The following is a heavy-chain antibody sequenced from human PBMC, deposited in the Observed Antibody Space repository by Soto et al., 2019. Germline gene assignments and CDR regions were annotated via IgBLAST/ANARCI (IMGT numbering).Heavy chain of an antibody. CDR3: ARKQERELPRVIDF. D-gene: IGHD1-7*01. J-gene: IGHJ4*02. Sequence: WGSLRLSCATSGVTFSNYAVSWFRNAQGGGLEWVSSMRGRSSTTCYADSVRGRFTISMDRSKNTLYLQMSSLRAEDTALFYCARKQERELPRVIDFWGQGTLVTVSS. CDR1: GVTFSNYA. CDR2: MRGRSSTT. V-gene: IGHV3-23*01.